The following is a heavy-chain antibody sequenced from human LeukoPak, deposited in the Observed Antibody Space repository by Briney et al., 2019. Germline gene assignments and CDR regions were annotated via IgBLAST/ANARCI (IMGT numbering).Heavy chain of an antibody. D-gene: IGHD3-9*01. CDR2: ISGSGGST. J-gene: IGHJ4*02. Sequence: GGSLRLSCAHSGFTFSSYAMRWVRQAPGKGLEWVSAISGSGGSTYYADSVKGRFTISRDSSKNTLYLQMNSLRAEDTAVYYCAKASGYDILTGYLGYFDYWGQGTLVTVSS. CDR1: GFTFSSYA. V-gene: IGHV3-23*01. CDR3: AKASGYDILTGYLGYFDY.